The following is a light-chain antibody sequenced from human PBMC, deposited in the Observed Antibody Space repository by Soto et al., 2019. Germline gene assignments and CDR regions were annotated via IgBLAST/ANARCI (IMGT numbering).Light chain of an antibody. V-gene: IGKV3-15*01. CDR1: QSVRSN. Sequence: EIVMTQSPGTLSVSPGERATLSCRASQSVRSNLAWYQQKPGQAPRLLIYDASTRATGIPARFSGSGSGTEFTLTISSLQSEDFAVYYCQQYNNWPPLTFGQGTKVEFK. CDR3: QQYNNWPPLT. CDR2: DAS. J-gene: IGKJ1*01.